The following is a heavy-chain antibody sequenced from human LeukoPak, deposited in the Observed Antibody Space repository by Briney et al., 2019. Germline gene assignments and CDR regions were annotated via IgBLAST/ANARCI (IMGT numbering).Heavy chain of an antibody. CDR2: IYYSGST. CDR1: GGSISSSSYY. CDR3: ARVGLTWELLDYFDY. J-gene: IGHJ4*02. Sequence: SETLSLTRTVSGGSISSSSYYWGWIRQPPGKGLEWIGSIYYSGSTYYNPSLKSRVTISVDTSKNQFSLKLSSVTAADTAVYYCARVGLTWELLDYFDYWGQGTLVTVSS. V-gene: IGHV4-39*07. D-gene: IGHD1-26*01.